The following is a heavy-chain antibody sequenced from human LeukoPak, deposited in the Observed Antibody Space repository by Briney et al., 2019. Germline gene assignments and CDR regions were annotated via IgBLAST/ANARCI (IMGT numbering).Heavy chain of an antibody. CDR1: GYTFTSYY. D-gene: IGHD2-2*01. Sequence: ASVKVSCKGSGYTFTSYYMHWVRQAPGQGLEWMGIINPSGGSTSYAQKFQGRVTMTRDTSTSTVYMELSSLRSEDTAVYYCARDREYCSSTSCYSSSGYFDLWGRGTLVTVSS. V-gene: IGHV1-46*03. J-gene: IGHJ2*01. CDR2: INPSGGST. CDR3: ARDREYCSSTSCYSSSGYFDL.